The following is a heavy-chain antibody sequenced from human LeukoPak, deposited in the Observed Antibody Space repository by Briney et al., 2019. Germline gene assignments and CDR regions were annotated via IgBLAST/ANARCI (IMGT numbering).Heavy chain of an antibody. CDR2: IYYSGST. Sequence: SETLSLTCTVSGGSISSYYWSWIRQPPGKGLEWIGYIYYSGSTNYNPSLRSRVTISINTSKTQFSLNLISVTAADAAVYFCATGNWNYDSWGQGTLVTVSS. V-gene: IGHV4-59*08. CDR1: GGSISSYY. J-gene: IGHJ5*01. CDR3: ATGNWNYDS. D-gene: IGHD1-7*01.